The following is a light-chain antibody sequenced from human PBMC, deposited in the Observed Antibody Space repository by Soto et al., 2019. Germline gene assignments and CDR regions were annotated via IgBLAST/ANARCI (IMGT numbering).Light chain of an antibody. CDR3: FSYAGSITYV. V-gene: IGLV2-23*01. J-gene: IGLJ1*01. CDR1: SSDVGSYNL. Sequence: GASSDVGSYNLVSWYQQHPGKAPKVMIYEGSKRPSGVSNRFSGSKSGNTASLTISGLQAEDEADYYCFSYAGSITYVFGTGTKVTVL. CDR2: EGS.